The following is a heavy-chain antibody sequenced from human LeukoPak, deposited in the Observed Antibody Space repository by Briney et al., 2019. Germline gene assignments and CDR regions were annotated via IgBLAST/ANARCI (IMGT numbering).Heavy chain of an antibody. Sequence: GWALRLSCAASGFSFSTYYMYWVRQAPGKGLVWVSRIETDVRTTAYADSVKGRFTISRDNAKNTLYLQMNSLRVEDTAMYYCVAYNWNSPDYWGQGTLVTVSS. D-gene: IGHD1-7*01. CDR2: IETDVRTT. CDR3: VAYNWNSPDY. J-gene: IGHJ4*02. V-gene: IGHV3-74*01. CDR1: GFSFSTYY.